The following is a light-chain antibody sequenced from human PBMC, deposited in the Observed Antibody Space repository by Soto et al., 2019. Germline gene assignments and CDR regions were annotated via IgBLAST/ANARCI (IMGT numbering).Light chain of an antibody. CDR3: QQHSHWHPWT. Sequence: EVFLTQSPATLSLSPGERATLSCRASENVRTFVDWYQQKPGQAPRLLIHGASNRANGIPDRFSGSGSGTDFTLTISNLEPEDFAFYYCQQHSHWHPWTFGQGTKVDIK. V-gene: IGKV3-11*01. CDR1: ENVRTF. J-gene: IGKJ1*01. CDR2: GAS.